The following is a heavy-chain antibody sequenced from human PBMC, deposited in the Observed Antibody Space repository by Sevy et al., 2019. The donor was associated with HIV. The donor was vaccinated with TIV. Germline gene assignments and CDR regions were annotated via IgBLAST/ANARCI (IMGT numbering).Heavy chain of an antibody. CDR1: GGSISAYY. J-gene: IGHJ5*02. CDR2: IYYTGST. CDR3: ARAXPVRXGDDSLNWFDP. V-gene: IGHV4-59*01. D-gene: IGHD5-12*01. Sequence: SETLSLTCTVFGGSISAYYWSWIRQPPGKGLEYIGYIYYTGSTNYNPSLKSRVTISVDTSKNQFSLRLTSVTAADTXXXYXARAXPVRXGDDSLNWFDPWGQGTLVTVSS.